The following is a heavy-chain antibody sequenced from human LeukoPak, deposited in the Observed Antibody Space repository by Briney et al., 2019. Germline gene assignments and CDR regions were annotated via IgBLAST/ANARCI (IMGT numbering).Heavy chain of an antibody. CDR3: ARLSIQLWPGFDY. D-gene: IGHD5-18*01. Sequence: ASVKVSCKASGYTFTSYGISWVRQAPGQGLEWMGWINAGNGNTKYSQKFQGRVTITRDTSASTAYMELSSLRSEDTAVYYCARLSIQLWPGFDYWGQGTLVTVSS. CDR1: GYTFTSYG. CDR2: INAGNGNT. J-gene: IGHJ4*02. V-gene: IGHV1-3*01.